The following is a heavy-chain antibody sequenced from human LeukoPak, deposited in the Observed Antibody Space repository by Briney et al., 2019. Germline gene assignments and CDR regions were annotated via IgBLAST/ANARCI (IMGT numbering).Heavy chain of an antibody. Sequence: PGGSLRLSCAASGFTVSSNYMSWVRQAPGKGLEWVSVIYSGGSTYYADSVKGRFTISRDNSKNTLYLQMNSLRAEDTAVYYCARDRRGQDYNDSSGYYPDAFDIWGQGTMVTVSS. J-gene: IGHJ3*02. D-gene: IGHD3-22*01. CDR2: IYSGGST. CDR3: ARDRRGQDYNDSSGYYPDAFDI. V-gene: IGHV3-66*01. CDR1: GFTVSSNY.